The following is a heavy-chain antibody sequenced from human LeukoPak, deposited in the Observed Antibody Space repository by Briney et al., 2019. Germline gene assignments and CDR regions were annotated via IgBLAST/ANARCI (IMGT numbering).Heavy chain of an antibody. CDR1: GFTFNNYG. V-gene: IGHV3-30*18. Sequence: PGRSLRLSCAASGFTFNNYGIHYVRQAPGKGLEWVAVISDDGRHKNYADSVKGRFTISRDNSNNTLYLQMNRLRVEDTGVYYCAKDRETTASGTFDYWGQGTLVTVSS. D-gene: IGHD6-13*01. J-gene: IGHJ4*02. CDR2: ISDDGRHK. CDR3: AKDRETTASGTFDY.